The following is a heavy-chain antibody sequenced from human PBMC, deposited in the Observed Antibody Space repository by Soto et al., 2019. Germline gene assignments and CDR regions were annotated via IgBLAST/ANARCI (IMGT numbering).Heavy chain of an antibody. CDR1: GYSFTNYY. V-gene: IGHV1-46*01. CDR2: INAGGGYT. CDR3: ASRTRGFCISTSCYPYYYGMDV. Sequence: ASVKVSCKASGYSFTNYYMHWVRQAPGQGLEWMGTINAGGGYTTYAQRFQGRVTMTRDTSTSTAYMELSSLRSEDTAVYYCASRTRGFCISTSCYPYYYGMDVWGQGTTVTVS. J-gene: IGHJ6*02. D-gene: IGHD2-2*01.